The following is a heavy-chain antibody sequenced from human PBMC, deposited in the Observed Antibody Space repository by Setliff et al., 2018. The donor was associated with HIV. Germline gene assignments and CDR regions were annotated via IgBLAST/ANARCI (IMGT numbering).Heavy chain of an antibody. Sequence: SETLSLTCAVSGYSISSGYYWGWIRQPPGKGLEWIGSIYHSGSTYYNPSLKSRVTISVDTSKNQFSLKLSSATAADTAVYYCARLWDTELGDYWGQGTLVTVSS. CDR1: GYSISSGYY. J-gene: IGHJ4*02. D-gene: IGHD5-18*01. CDR3: ARLWDTELGDY. V-gene: IGHV4-38-2*01. CDR2: IYHSGST.